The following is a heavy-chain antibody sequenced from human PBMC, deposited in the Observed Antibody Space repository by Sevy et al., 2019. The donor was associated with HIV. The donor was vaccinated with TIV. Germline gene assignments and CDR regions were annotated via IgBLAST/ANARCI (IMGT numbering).Heavy chain of an antibody. CDR2: ISSSTYI. CDR1: GFTFSTYS. D-gene: IGHD3-10*01. J-gene: IGHJ4*02. V-gene: IGHV3-21*04. CDR3: AKEVSEHSYSDY. Sequence: GGSLRLSCAASGFTFSTYSMNWVRQAPGKGLEWVSSISSSTYIYYADSVKGRFTISRNNAKNSLFLQMNSLRAEDTAVYYCAKEVSEHSYSDYWGQGTLVTVSS.